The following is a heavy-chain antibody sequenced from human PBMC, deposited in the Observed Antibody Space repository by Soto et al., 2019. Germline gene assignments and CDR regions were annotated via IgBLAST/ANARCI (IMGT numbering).Heavy chain of an antibody. D-gene: IGHD2-2*03. J-gene: IGHJ6*02. Sequence: PSETLSLTCTVSGGSISSSYWSWIRQPPGKGLEWIGYIYNIGSTNYNSSLRSRVTMSIDTSQEQFSLKLSSVTATDTAVYYCARLNGYCVSTNCHGYYGMDVWGQGTTVTVSS. CDR1: GGSISSSY. V-gene: IGHV4-59*08. CDR3: ARLNGYCVSTNCHGYYGMDV. CDR2: IYNIGST.